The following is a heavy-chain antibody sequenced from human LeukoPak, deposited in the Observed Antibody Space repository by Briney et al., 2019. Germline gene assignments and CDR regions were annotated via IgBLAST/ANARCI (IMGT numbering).Heavy chain of an antibody. V-gene: IGHV1-69*04. CDR2: IIPILGIA. Sequence: SVKVSCKASGGTFSSYAISWVRQAPGQGLEWMGRIIPILGIANYAQKFQGRVTITADKSTSTAYMELSSLRSEDTAVYYCARGRFRWELEIRDFDFWGQGTLVTVSS. D-gene: IGHD1-26*01. J-gene: IGHJ4*02. CDR3: ARGRFRWELEIRDFDF. CDR1: GGTFSSYA.